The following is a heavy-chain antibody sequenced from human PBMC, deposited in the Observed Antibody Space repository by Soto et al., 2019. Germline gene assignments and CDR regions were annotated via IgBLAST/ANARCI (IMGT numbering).Heavy chain of an antibody. V-gene: IGHV4-4*02. J-gene: IGHJ4*02. CDR2: IYHSGST. CDR3: ARDTHWGLGD. Sequence: QVQLEESGPGLVKPSETLSLTCAVSGDSISTNNWWSWVRQPPGKGLEWIGEIYHSGSTNYHPSLKSRVTISADRSKNPLSLRLNSVTAADTAVYFCARDTHWGLGDWGQGTLVIVSS. D-gene: IGHD7-27*01. CDR1: GDSISTNNW.